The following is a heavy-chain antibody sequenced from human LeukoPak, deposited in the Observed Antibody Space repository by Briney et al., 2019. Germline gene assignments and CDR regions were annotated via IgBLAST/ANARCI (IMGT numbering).Heavy chain of an antibody. CDR2: IYYSGST. V-gene: IGHV4-59*08. CDR3: AAHDDNSSGYYPLDAFDI. Sequence: SETLSLTCTVSGGSISSYYWSWIRQPPGKGLEWIGYIYYSGSTNYNPSLKSRVTISVDTSKNQFSLKLSSVTAADTAVYYCAAHDDNSSGYYPLDAFDIWGQGTMVTVSS. CDR1: GGSISSYY. D-gene: IGHD3-22*01. J-gene: IGHJ3*02.